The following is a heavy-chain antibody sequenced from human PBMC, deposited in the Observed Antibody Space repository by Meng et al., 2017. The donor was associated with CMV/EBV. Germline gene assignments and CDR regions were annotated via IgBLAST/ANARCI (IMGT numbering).Heavy chain of an antibody. CDR1: GFTVSSNY. V-gene: IGHV3-66*03. D-gene: IGHD2-2*01. J-gene: IGHJ6*02. Sequence: GGSLRLSCAASGFTVSSNYMSWVRQAPGKGLEWVSVIYSCGSTYYADSVKGRFTISRDNAKNSLYLQMNSLRAEDTAVYYCARMCSTSCYGVDVWGQGTTVTVSS. CDR3: ARMCSTSCYGVDV. CDR2: IYSCGST.